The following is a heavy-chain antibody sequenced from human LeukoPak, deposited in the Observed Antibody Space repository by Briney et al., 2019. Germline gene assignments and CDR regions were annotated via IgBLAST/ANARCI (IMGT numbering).Heavy chain of an antibody. CDR3: ARALPIVVVVAANNWFDP. CDR2: IYHSGST. J-gene: IGHJ5*02. Sequence: PSETLSLTCTVSGYSISSGYYWGWIRQPPGKGLEWIGSIYHSGSTYYNPSLKSRVTISVDTSKNQFSLKLSSVTAADTAVYYCARALPIVVVVAANNWFDPWGQGTLVTVSS. CDR1: GYSISSGYY. V-gene: IGHV4-38-2*02. D-gene: IGHD2-15*01.